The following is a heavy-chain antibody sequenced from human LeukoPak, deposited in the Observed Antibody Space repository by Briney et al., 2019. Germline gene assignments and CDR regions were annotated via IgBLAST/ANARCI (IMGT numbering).Heavy chain of an antibody. D-gene: IGHD6-19*01. CDR3: AKMVHTEQWLVPFDY. V-gene: IGHV3-33*06. CDR1: GFTFSNYG. J-gene: IGHJ4*02. CDR2: VWYDGTNK. Sequence: GGSLRLSCAASGFTFSNYGMHWVRQAPGKGLEWVAIVWYDGTNKHYADSVKGRFSISRDNSKNTLYLQMNSLRAEDTAVYYCAKMVHTEQWLVPFDYWGQGTLVTVSS.